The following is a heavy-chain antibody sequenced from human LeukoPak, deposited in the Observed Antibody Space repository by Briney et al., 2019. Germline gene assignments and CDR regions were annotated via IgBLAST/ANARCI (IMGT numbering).Heavy chain of an antibody. Sequence: ASVKVSCEASGYTFTGYFIHWVRQAPGQGLQWMGWINPNSSGTNFAQKFQGRVTITRDTSIRTTYMELSSLRFDDTAVYYCARTPSTSEIAAGSFDYWGQGTLVTVSS. J-gene: IGHJ4*02. V-gene: IGHV1-2*02. CDR1: GYTFTGYF. CDR3: ARTPSTSEIAAGSFDY. D-gene: IGHD6-13*01. CDR2: INPNSSGT.